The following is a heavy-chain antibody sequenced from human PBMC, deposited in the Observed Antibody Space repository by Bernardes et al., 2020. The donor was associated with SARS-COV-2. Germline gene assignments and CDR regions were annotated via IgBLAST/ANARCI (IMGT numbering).Heavy chain of an antibody. Sequence: GRSLRPASAASGLTFSTYGLHWVRQAPGKGLESVAVVSKDASEKFYADSVKGRFTISRDNSKNTLYLQMNSLRAEDTAIYYCARDRGDGYNSIDYWGQGTLVTVSS. V-gene: IGHV3-30*19. CDR2: VSKDASEK. CDR1: GLTFSTYG. CDR3: ARDRGDGYNSIDY. J-gene: IGHJ4*02. D-gene: IGHD5-12*01.